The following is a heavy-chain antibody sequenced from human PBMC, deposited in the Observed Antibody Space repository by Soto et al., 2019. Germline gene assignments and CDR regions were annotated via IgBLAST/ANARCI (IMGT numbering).Heavy chain of an antibody. Sequence: QVQLQQWGAGLLKPSETLSLTCAVYGGSFSGYYWSWIRQPPGKGLEWIGEINHSGSTNYNPSLKSRVTISVDTSKNQFSLKLSSVTAADTAVYYCARSSIVVVAATPVWFDPWGQGTLVTVSS. J-gene: IGHJ5*02. CDR1: GGSFSGYY. V-gene: IGHV4-34*01. CDR3: ARSSIVVVAATPVWFDP. CDR2: INHSGST. D-gene: IGHD2-15*01.